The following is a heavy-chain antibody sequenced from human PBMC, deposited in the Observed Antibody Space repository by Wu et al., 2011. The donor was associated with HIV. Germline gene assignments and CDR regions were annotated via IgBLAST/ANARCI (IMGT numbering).Heavy chain of an antibody. V-gene: IGHV1-2*02. CDR3: ARASSSNDAFDI. CDR2: INPNTGGT. CDR1: GYTFTAYY. D-gene: IGHD6-13*01. J-gene: IGHJ3*02. Sequence: QIQLVQSGAEVKKPGASVKVSCKASGYTFTAYYMHWVRQAPGQGLECMGWINPNTGGTNYAQKFQGSVTMTRDTSINTAYMELSGLRSDDTAVYYCARASSSNDAFDIWGQGTMVTV.